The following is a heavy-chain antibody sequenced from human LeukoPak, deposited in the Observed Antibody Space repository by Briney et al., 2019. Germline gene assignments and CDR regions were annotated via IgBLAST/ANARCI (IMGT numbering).Heavy chain of an antibody. CDR3: AREGVTKYYFDY. V-gene: IGHV4-59*01. CDR1: GGSFSGYY. D-gene: IGHD4-11*01. Sequence: SETLSLTCAVYGGSFSGYYWSWIRQPPGKGLEWIGYIYYSGSTDYNPSLKSRVTISVDTSKNQFSLKLSSVTAADTAVYYCAREGVTKYYFDYWGQGTLVTVSS. J-gene: IGHJ4*01. CDR2: IYYSGST.